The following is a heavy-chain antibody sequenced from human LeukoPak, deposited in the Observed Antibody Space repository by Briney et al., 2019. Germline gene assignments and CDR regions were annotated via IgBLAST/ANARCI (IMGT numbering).Heavy chain of an antibody. CDR3: ARPYYYDSSGYYPGCDY. CDR1: GFTVSSNY. Sequence: PGGSLRLSCAASGFTVSSNYMSWVRQAPGKGLGWVSVIYSGGSTYYADSVKGRFTISRDNSKNTLYLQMNSLRAEDTAVYYCARPYYYDSSGYYPGCDYWGQGTLVTVSS. J-gene: IGHJ4*02. CDR2: IYSGGST. D-gene: IGHD3-22*01. V-gene: IGHV3-66*02.